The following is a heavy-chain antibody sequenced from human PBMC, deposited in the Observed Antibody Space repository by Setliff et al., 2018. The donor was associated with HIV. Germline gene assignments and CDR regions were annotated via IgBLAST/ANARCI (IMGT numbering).Heavy chain of an antibody. CDR1: GPSISSGYY. CDR3: ARLTTTYYYDSSAYYHPV. D-gene: IGHD3-22*01. J-gene: IGHJ4*02. CDR2: IYHSGTT. Sequence: SSETLSLTCGVSGPSISSGYYWGWLRQPPGKGLEWIGSIYHSGTTYYNLSLKSRVTISVDTSKNQFSLNLRSVTAADTAVFYCARLTTTYYYDSSAYYHPVWGQGTLVTVSS. V-gene: IGHV4-38-2*01.